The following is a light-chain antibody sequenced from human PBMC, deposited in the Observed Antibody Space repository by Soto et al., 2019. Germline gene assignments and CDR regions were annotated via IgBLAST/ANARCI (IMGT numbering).Light chain of an antibody. Sequence: EILITQSPSTLSASPGDRATLSCRASQSVSSSYLAWYQQKPGQAPRLLIYGASSRATGIPDRFSGSESGTDFSLTISSLQPEDFATYFCQQDSDCPITFGGGTKVDIK. CDR1: QSVSSSY. J-gene: IGKJ4*01. CDR2: GAS. CDR3: QQDSDCPIT. V-gene: IGKV3-20*01.